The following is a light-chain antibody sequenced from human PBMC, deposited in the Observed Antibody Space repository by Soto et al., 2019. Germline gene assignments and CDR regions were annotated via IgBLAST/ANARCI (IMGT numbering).Light chain of an antibody. CDR2: EVS. J-gene: IGLJ1*01. CDR3: CSYAGSSALRV. V-gene: IGLV2-23*02. Sequence: QSALTQPASVSGSPGQSITISCTGTSNDVGSYNLVSWYQQHPGKAPKLMIYEVSKRPSGVSNRFSGSKSGNTASLTISGLQAEDEADYYCCSYAGSSALRVFGTGTKLTVL. CDR1: SNDVGSYNL.